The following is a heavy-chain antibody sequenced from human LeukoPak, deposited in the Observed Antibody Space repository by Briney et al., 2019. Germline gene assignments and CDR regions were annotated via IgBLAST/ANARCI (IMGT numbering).Heavy chain of an antibody. CDR2: INHSGST. V-gene: IGHV4-34*01. D-gene: IGHD3-3*01. CDR3: ARTTIFGVVTRGNWFDP. Sequence: SETLSLTCAVYGGPFSGYYWSWIRQPPGKGLEWIGEINHSGSTNYNPSLKSRVTISVDTSKNQFSLKLSSVTAADTAVYYCARTTIFGVVTRGNWFDPWGQGTLVTVSS. J-gene: IGHJ5*02. CDR1: GGPFSGYY.